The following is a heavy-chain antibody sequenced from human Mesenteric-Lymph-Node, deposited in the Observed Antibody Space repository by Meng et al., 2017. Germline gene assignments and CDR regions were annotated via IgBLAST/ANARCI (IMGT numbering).Heavy chain of an antibody. CDR1: GGSISSYY. Sequence: GSLRLSCTVSGGSISSYYWSWIRQPPGKGLEWIGYIYYSGSTNYNPSLKSRVTISVDTSKNQFSLKLSSVTAADTAVYYCARFIDWNPWFDPWGQGTLVTVSS. D-gene: IGHD1-1*01. V-gene: IGHV4-59*01. CDR3: ARFIDWNPWFDP. J-gene: IGHJ5*02. CDR2: IYYSGST.